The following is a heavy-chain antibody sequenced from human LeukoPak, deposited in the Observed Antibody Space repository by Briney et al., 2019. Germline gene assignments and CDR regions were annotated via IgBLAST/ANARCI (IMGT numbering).Heavy chain of an antibody. CDR3: ARLDYYDSSGYPED. D-gene: IGHD3-22*01. Sequence: SETLSLTCTVSGGSISSYYWSWIRQPPGKGLEWIGYIYYSGSTNYNPSLKSQVTISVDTSKNQFSLKLSSVTAADTAVYYCARLDYYDSSGYPEDWGQGTLVTVSS. V-gene: IGHV4-59*08. CDR2: IYYSGST. CDR1: GGSISSYY. J-gene: IGHJ4*02.